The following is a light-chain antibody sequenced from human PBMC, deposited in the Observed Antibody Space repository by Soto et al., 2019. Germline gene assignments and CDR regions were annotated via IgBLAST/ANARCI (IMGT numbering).Light chain of an antibody. V-gene: IGKV3-11*01. CDR2: DAS. Sequence: EIVLTQSPATLSLSPGERASLSCRASQSVSNYLAWYQQKPGQAPRLLIYDASNRATGIPARFSGSGSGTDFTLTISSLEPEDFAVYYCQQRNLWPITFDRGTRLDIK. CDR1: QSVSNY. CDR3: QQRNLWPIT. J-gene: IGKJ5*01.